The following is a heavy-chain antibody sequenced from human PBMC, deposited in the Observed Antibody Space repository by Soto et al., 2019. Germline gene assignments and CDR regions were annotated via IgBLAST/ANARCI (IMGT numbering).Heavy chain of an antibody. V-gene: IGHV1-18*01. CDR2: ISTYNGNT. D-gene: IGHD4-17*01. CDR1: GYTFTNYG. CDR3: ARTTVTASYDYMDV. J-gene: IGHJ6*03. Sequence: ASVKVSCKASGYTFTNYGFTWVRQAPGQGLEWLGWISTYNGNTKYAQKVQGRLTMTTDTSTSTANMELTSLRSDDTALYYCARTTVTASYDYMDVWGKGSTVTVSS.